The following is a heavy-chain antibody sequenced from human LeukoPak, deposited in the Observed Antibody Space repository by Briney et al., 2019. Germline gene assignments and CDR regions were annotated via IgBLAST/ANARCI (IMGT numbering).Heavy chain of an antibody. CDR3: AKQPYNYYYLDV. J-gene: IGHJ6*03. CDR2: IVGDSSKT. D-gene: IGHD2-21*01. Sequence: GGSLRLSCAISGLTFHDYAMTWVRQAPGKGLEWVSTIVGDSSKTYYADSVKGRFTISRDNSNYMLFLHMDNLRAEDTAIYYCAKQPYNYYYLDVWGKGTTVTVSS. CDR1: GLTFHDYA. V-gene: IGHV3-23*01.